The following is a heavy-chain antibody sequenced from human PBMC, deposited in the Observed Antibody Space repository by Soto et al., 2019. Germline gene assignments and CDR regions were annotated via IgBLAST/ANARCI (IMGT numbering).Heavy chain of an antibody. CDR1: GFTFSSYA. D-gene: IGHD4-17*01. CDR2: ISGSGGST. CDR3: AKSAGDYDYYYYYGMDA. Sequence: GGSLRLSCAASGFTFSSYAMSWVRQAPGKGLEWVSAISGSGGSTYYADSVKGRFTISRDNSKNTLYLQMNSLRAEDTAVYYCAKSAGDYDYYYYYGMDAWGQGTTVTVSS. V-gene: IGHV3-23*01. J-gene: IGHJ6*02.